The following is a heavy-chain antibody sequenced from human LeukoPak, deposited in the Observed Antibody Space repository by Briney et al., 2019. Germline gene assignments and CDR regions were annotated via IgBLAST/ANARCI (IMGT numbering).Heavy chain of an antibody. Sequence: GATVKISCKASGYTFTNYYMHWVQQAPGKGLEWMGRVDPEDGETIYAEKFQGRVTITADTSTDKAYMELSSLRSEDPAVYYCATVRGSGYFDYWGQGTLVTVSS. V-gene: IGHV1-69-2*01. CDR1: GYTFTNYY. CDR2: VDPEDGET. CDR3: ATVRGSGYFDY. J-gene: IGHJ4*02. D-gene: IGHD3-16*01.